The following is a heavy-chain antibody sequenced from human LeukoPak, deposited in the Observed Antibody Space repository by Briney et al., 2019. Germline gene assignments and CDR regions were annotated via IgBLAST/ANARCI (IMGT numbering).Heavy chain of an antibody. J-gene: IGHJ4*02. CDR1: GFTFSSYA. D-gene: IGHD4-17*01. CDR3: AKLLYGDYAPPDY. CDR2: ISGSGGST. Sequence: GGSLRLSCAASGFTFSSYAMSWVRQAPGKGLEWVSAISGSGGSTYYADSVKGRFTISRDNSKNTLYLQMNSLRAEDTAVYYCAKLLYGDYAPPDYWGQETLVTVSS. V-gene: IGHV3-23*01.